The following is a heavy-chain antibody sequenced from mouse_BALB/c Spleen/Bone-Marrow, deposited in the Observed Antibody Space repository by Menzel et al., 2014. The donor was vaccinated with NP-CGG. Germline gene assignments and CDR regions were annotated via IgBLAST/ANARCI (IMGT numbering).Heavy chain of an antibody. Sequence: EVRVVESGGGLVQPGGSRKLSCVASGFTFSSFGMHWVRQAPEKGLEWVAYISSGSSSTYYADTLKGRFTISRDNPKNTLFLQMTSLRSEDTAMYYCARGYYYGSSRYWYFDVWGAGTTVTVSS. CDR1: GFTFSSFG. D-gene: IGHD1-1*01. CDR3: ARGYYYGSSRYWYFDV. V-gene: IGHV5-17*02. J-gene: IGHJ1*01. CDR2: ISSGSSST.